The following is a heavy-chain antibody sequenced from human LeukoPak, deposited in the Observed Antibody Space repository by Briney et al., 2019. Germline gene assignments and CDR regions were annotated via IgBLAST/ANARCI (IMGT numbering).Heavy chain of an antibody. V-gene: IGHV3-7*01. J-gene: IGHJ4*02. Sequence: PGGSLRLSCAASGFTFSSYWMSWVRQAPGKGLEWVANIKQDGSEKYYVDSVKGRFTISRDNAKSSLYLQMNSLRAEDTAVYYCARGYYYDSSGYIQWGRGTLVTVSS. CDR1: GFTFSSYW. D-gene: IGHD3-22*01. CDR2: IKQDGSEK. CDR3: ARGYYYDSSGYIQ.